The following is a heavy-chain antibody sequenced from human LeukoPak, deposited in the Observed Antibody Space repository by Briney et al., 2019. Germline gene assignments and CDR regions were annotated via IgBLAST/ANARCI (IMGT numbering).Heavy chain of an antibody. V-gene: IGHV3-23*01. CDR1: GFTFSSYA. CDR3: ATDSLY. Sequence: PGGSLRLSCAASGFTFSSYAMSWVRQAPGKVLEWVSGIGSSGDSTNYADSVKGRFTISTDNSKNTLYLQMNSLRADDTAVYYCATDSLYWGQGTLVTVSS. J-gene: IGHJ4*02. CDR2: IGSSGDST.